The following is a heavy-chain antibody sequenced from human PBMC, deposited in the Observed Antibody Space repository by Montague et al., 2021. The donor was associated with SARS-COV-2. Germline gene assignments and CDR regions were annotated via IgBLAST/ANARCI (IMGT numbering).Heavy chain of an antibody. J-gene: IGHJ4*02. CDR1: GGSFGDDH. CDR2: IRQSGRT. CDR3: ARGHLSVSMIVVVFTSASYYFDY. V-gene: IGHV4-34*01. D-gene: IGHD3-22*01. Sequence: SETLSLTSAVYGGSFGDDHWSWIRQPPGKGLEWIGNIRQSGRTNYNPSLKSRVTISVDTSKNQFSLKLTSVTAADTGLYFCARGHLSVSMIVVVFTSASYYFDYWGRGAQVTVSS.